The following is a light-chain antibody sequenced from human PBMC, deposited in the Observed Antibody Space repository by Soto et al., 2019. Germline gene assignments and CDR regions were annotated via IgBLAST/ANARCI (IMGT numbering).Light chain of an antibody. Sequence: EIVMTQSPATLSVSPGERATLSCRASQSVSSNLAWYQQKPGQAPRLLIYGASTRATGIPARFSGSGSGTEFTLTISSLQSEDFAFYYCQQYNNWPYTFGQGTKVDIK. J-gene: IGKJ2*01. CDR1: QSVSSN. V-gene: IGKV3-15*01. CDR3: QQYNNWPYT. CDR2: GAS.